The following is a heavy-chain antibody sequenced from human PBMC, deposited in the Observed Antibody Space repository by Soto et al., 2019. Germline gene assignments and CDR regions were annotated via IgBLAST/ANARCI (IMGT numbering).Heavy chain of an antibody. Sequence: SVKVSCKASGGTFSSYAISWVRQAPGQGLEWMGGIIPIFGTANYAQKFQGRVTITADESTSTAYMELSSLRSEDTAVYYCARAYCGGDCYSTPYYYGMDVWGQGTTVTVSS. D-gene: IGHD2-21*02. CDR2: IIPIFGTA. CDR3: ARAYCGGDCYSTPYYYGMDV. V-gene: IGHV1-69*13. CDR1: GGTFSSYA. J-gene: IGHJ6*02.